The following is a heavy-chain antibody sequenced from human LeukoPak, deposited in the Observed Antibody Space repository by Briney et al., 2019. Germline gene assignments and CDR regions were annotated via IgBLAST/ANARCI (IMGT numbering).Heavy chain of an antibody. CDR2: MYYDGTS. CDR1: GGSISSYY. J-gene: IGHJ4*02. D-gene: IGHD3-10*01. CDR3: ARGRDNYGSGDS. V-gene: IGHV4-59*01. Sequence: SETLSLTCTVSGGSISSYYWSWLRQPPGKGLECLGYMYYDGTSNFNPSLKSRVTISIDSSKNQFSLRLSSVTAADTAVYYCARGRDNYGSGDSWGQGILVTVSS.